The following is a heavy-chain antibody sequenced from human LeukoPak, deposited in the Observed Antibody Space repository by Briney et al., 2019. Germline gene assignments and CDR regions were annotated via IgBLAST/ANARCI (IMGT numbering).Heavy chain of an antibody. D-gene: IGHD3-22*01. J-gene: IGHJ4*02. CDR3: ARGALEYDSSGYYYVCLDY. Sequence: SVKVSCKASGGTFSSYAISWVRQAPGQGLEWMGGIIPIFGTANYAQKFQGRVTITADESTSTAYMELSSLRSEDTAVYYCARGALEYDSSGYYYVCLDYWGQGTLVTVSS. V-gene: IGHV1-69*13. CDR1: GGTFSSYA. CDR2: IIPIFGTA.